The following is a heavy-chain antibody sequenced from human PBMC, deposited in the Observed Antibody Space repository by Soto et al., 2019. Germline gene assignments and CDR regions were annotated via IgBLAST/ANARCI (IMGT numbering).Heavy chain of an antibody. D-gene: IGHD3-10*01. Sequence: EGQLVESGGGLVQPGGSLRLSCAASGFSISTNWMHWVRQAPGKGLVWVSRINTDGSTTSYADSVKGRLTISRDNAKNTLFLQMHSLRSDDTAVYYCATGTIRSLRGYWGRGTLVTVSS. CDR2: INTDGSTT. V-gene: IGHV3-74*01. J-gene: IGHJ4*02. CDR3: ATGTIRSLRGY. CDR1: GFSISTNW.